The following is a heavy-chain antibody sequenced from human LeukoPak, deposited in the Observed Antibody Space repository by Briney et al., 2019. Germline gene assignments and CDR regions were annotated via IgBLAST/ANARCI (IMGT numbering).Heavy chain of an antibody. Sequence: PGGSLRLSCAASGFTFDDYAMHWVRHAPGKGLEWVSGISWNSGSIGYADSVKGRFTISRDNAKNSLYLQMNSLRAEDTALYYCAKGSYYDSSGYYYDYWGQGTLVTVSS. CDR3: AKGSYYDSSGYYYDY. CDR2: ISWNSGSI. V-gene: IGHV3-9*01. J-gene: IGHJ4*02. D-gene: IGHD3-22*01. CDR1: GFTFDDYA.